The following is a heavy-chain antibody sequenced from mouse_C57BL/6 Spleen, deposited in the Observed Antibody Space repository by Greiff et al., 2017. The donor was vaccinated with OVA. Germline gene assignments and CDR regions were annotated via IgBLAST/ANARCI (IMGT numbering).Heavy chain of an antibody. CDR2: IDPETGGT. D-gene: IGHD2-3*01. CDR1: GYTFTDYE. Sequence: QVQLQQSGAELVRPGASVTLSCKASGYTFTDYEMHWVKQTPVHGLEWIGAIDPETGGTAYNQKFKGKAILTADKSSSTAYMEHRSLTSEDSAVCYCTRGDDEGYYAMDYWGQGTSVTVSS. CDR3: TRGDDEGYYAMDY. V-gene: IGHV1-15*01. J-gene: IGHJ4*01.